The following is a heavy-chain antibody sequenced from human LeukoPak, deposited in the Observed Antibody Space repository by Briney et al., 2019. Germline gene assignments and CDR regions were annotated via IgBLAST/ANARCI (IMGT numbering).Heavy chain of an antibody. D-gene: IGHD3-22*01. Sequence: PGGSLRLSCAATGFTFSSYGMHWVRQAPGKGLEWVAVISFDGSNKCYADSVKGRFTVSRDNSKNTLYLQMNSLRAEDTAVYYCATGVSRGQYFYDSSASGGQGTLVTVST. CDR3: ATGVSRGQYFYDSSAS. CDR2: ISFDGSNK. V-gene: IGHV3-30*12. J-gene: IGHJ4*02. CDR1: GFTFSSYG.